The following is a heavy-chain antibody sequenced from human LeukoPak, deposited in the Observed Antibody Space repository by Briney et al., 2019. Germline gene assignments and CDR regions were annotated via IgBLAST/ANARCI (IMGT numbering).Heavy chain of an antibody. J-gene: IGHJ4*02. Sequence: GGSLRLSCAASGFTFSSYSMNWVRQAPGKGLEWVSSISSSSSYIYYADSVKGRFTISRDNSKNTLYLQMNSLRTEDTAVYYCAKADRIYEYVSNWGQGTLVTVSS. D-gene: IGHD3-16*01. CDR3: AKADRIYEYVSN. CDR2: ISSSSSYI. V-gene: IGHV3-21*01. CDR1: GFTFSSYS.